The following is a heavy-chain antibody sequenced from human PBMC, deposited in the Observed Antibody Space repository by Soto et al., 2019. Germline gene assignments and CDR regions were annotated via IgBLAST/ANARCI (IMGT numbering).Heavy chain of an antibody. Sequence: PGGSLRLSCAASGFTFSTYAMTWARQAPGGGLEWVSTILHDETPFYTDSVKGRFTISRDNVRGTLYLQMNGLRVEDAALYYCAKDLFPTSGQRFFFESWGQGSLVTVSS. CDR1: GFTFSTYA. J-gene: IGHJ4*02. V-gene: IGHV3-23*01. CDR3: AKDLFPTSGQRFFFES. D-gene: IGHD2-21*01. CDR2: ILHDETP.